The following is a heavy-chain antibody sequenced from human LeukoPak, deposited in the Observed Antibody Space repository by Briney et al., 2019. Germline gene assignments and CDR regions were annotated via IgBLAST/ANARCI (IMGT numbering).Heavy chain of an antibody. J-gene: IGHJ4*02. CDR2: ISLSGTST. CDR3: ARRKVPAANDY. D-gene: IGHD2-2*01. V-gene: IGHV3-11*01. CDR1: GFTFSDYF. Sequence: GGSLRLSCAASGFTFSDYFMSWIRQAPGQGLEWVSYISLSGTSTYYADSVKGRFTISRDNAKNSLYLQMNSLRADDTAVYYCARRKVPAANDYWGQGTLVTVSS.